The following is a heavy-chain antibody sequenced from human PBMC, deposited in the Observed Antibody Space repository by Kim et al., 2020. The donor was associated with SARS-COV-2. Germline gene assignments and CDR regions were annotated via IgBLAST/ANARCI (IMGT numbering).Heavy chain of an antibody. V-gene: IGHV4-59*01. J-gene: IGHJ3*02. CDR3: ARDAWELAPGAFDI. D-gene: IGHD1-26*01. Sequence: NPSLKSRVTISVDTSKNQFSLKLSSVTAADTAVYYCARDAWELAPGAFDIWGQGTMVTVSS.